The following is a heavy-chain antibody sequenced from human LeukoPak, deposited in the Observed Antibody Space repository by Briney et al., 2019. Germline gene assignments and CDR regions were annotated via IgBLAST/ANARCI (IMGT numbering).Heavy chain of an antibody. V-gene: IGHV3-11*04. CDR1: GFTFSDYY. CDR3: ARTIAARVYYFDY. D-gene: IGHD6-6*01. J-gene: IGHJ4*02. Sequence: GGSLGLSXAASGFTFSDYYMSWIRQAPGKGLEWVSYISSSGSTIYYADSVKGRFTISRDNAKNSLYLQMNSLRAEDTAVYYCARTIAARVYYFDYWGQGTLVTVSS. CDR2: ISSSGSTI.